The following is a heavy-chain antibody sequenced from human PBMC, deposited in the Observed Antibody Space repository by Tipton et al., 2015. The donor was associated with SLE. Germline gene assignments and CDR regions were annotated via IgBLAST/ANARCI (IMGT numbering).Heavy chain of an antibody. D-gene: IGHD2-2*01. Sequence: TLSLTCTVSGDSITGTNWWAWIRQPPGKGLQWIGEIYHTGSANHNPSLKSRITLSVDTSKNQFSLKLSSVTAADTAVYYCARGDMVVVPAAGGGYYYYMDVWGKGTTVTVSS. J-gene: IGHJ6*03. V-gene: IGHV4-4*02. CDR1: GDSITGTNW. CDR3: ARGDMVVVPAAGGGYYYYMDV. CDR2: IYHTGSA.